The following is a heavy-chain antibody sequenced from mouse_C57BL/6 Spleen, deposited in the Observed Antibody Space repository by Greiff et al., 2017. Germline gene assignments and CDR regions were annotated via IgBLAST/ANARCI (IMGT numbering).Heavy chain of an antibody. CDR1: GYTFTSYW. V-gene: IGHV1-55*01. CDR2: IYPGSGST. J-gene: IGHJ3*01. CDR3: ARSGDYDVWFAY. Sequence: QVQLKQPGAELVKPGASVKMSCKASGYTFTSYWITWVKQRPGQGLEWIGDIYPGSGSTNYNEKFKSKARLTVDTSSSTAYMQLSSLTSEDSAFYYCARSGDYDVWFAYWGQGTLVTVSA. D-gene: IGHD2-4*01.